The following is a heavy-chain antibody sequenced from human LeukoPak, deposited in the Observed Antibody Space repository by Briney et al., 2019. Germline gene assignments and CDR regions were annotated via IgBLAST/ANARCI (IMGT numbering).Heavy chain of an antibody. J-gene: IGHJ5*02. CDR2: IYYSGST. Sequence: SETLSLTCTVSGGSISSYYWSWIRQPPGKGLEWIGYIYYSGSTNYSPSLKSRVTISVDTSKNQFSLKLSSVTAADTAVYYCARGIVKYNWFDPWGQGTLVTVSS. D-gene: IGHD1-26*01. V-gene: IGHV4-59*01. CDR3: ARGIVKYNWFDP. CDR1: GGSISSYY.